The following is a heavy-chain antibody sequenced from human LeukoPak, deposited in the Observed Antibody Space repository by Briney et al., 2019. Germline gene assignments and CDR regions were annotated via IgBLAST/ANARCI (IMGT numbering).Heavy chain of an antibody. Sequence: SGPTLVKPTQTLTLICTFSGFSLRTSGVGVGWIRQPPGKALEWLALIYWDDDKRYSPSLKSRLTITKDTSKNQVVLTMTNMDPVDTATYYWSHRGYWNPAFDIWGQGTMVTVSS. V-gene: IGHV2-5*02. CDR3: SHRGYWNPAFDI. D-gene: IGHD1-1*01. CDR1: GFSLRTSGVG. CDR2: IYWDDDK. J-gene: IGHJ3*02.